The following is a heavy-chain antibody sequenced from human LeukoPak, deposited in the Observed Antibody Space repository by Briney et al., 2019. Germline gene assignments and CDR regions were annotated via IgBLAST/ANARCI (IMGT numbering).Heavy chain of an antibody. V-gene: IGHV5-51*07. CDR2: IYPGDSDT. Sequence: KLGESLKISCKGSGYSFTSYWIGWVHQMPGKGLEWMGIIYPGDSDTRYSPSFQGQVTISADKSISTAYLQWSSLKASDTAMYYCARIGAPYKYSYGRTHFDYWGQGTLVTVSS. D-gene: IGHD5-18*01. J-gene: IGHJ4*02. CDR1: GYSFTSYW. CDR3: ARIGAPYKYSYGRTHFDY.